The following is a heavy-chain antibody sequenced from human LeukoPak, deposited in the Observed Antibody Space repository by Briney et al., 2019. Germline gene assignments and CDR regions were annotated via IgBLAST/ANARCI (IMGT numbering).Heavy chain of an antibody. J-gene: IGHJ5*02. D-gene: IGHD3-3*01. CDR1: GFSLSTSGVG. CDR3: AHSGLGITIFGVVIAFDP. Sequence: SGPTLVNPTQTLTLTCTFSGFSLSTSGVGVGWIRQPPGKALEWLALIYWNDDKRYSPSLKSRLTITKDTSKNQVVLTMTNMDPVDTATYYCAHSGLGITIFGVVIAFDPWGQGTLVTVSS. V-gene: IGHV2-5*01. CDR2: IYWNDDK.